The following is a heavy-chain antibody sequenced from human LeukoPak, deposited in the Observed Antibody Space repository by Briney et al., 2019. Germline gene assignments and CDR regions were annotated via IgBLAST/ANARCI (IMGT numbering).Heavy chain of an antibody. D-gene: IGHD5-18*01. J-gene: IGHJ3*02. Sequence: ASVKVSCTASGYTFTSYGISWVRQAPGQGLEWMGWISAYNGNTNYAQNLQGRVTMTTDTSTSTAYMELKSLRSDDTAVYYCAREQPSYEYAFDIWGQGTMVTVSP. V-gene: IGHV1-18*01. CDR1: GYTFTSYG. CDR2: ISAYNGNT. CDR3: AREQPSYEYAFDI.